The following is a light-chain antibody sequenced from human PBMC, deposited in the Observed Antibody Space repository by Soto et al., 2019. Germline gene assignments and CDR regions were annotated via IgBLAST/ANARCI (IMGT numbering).Light chain of an antibody. CDR2: DAS. J-gene: IGKJ5*01. CDR3: QQYGSPPIT. V-gene: IGKV3-20*01. CDR1: QSVSSY. Sequence: EIVMTQSPATLSLSPGERATLSCRASQSVSSYLGWYQQKPGQAPRLLIYDASNRATGTPDRFSGSGSGTDFTLTISRLEPEDFAVYYCQQYGSPPITFGQGTRLEIK.